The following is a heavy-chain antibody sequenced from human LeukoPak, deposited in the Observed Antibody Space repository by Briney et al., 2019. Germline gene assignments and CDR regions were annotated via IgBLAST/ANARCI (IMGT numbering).Heavy chain of an antibody. CDR2: ISWNSGSM. J-gene: IGHJ4*02. CDR1: GFTFDDYA. CDR3: AKEHYYGSSGTLDH. Sequence: GGSLRLSCAASGFTFDDYAMHWVRQAPGKGLEWVSGISWNSGSMVYADSVKGRFTISRDNAKNSLYLQMNSLRAEDTALYYCAKEHYYGSSGTLDHWGQGTLVTVSS. V-gene: IGHV3-9*01. D-gene: IGHD3-22*01.